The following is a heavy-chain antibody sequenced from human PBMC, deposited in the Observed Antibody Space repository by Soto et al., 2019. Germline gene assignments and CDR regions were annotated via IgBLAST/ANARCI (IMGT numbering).Heavy chain of an antibody. J-gene: IGHJ5*02. D-gene: IGHD3-10*01. CDR3: VRVGYAYGNDP. CDR2: ISPSGGTI. V-gene: IGHV3-11*01. CDR1: GFTFSDYY. Sequence: QVQLVESGGGLVKPGGSLRLSCAASGFTFSDYYMSWIRQAPGKGLEWGSYISPSGGTIYYANSVKGQLTLSRDNARNSLYLQMNSLRAEDTAVYHCVRVGYAYGNDPWGQGTLVAVSS.